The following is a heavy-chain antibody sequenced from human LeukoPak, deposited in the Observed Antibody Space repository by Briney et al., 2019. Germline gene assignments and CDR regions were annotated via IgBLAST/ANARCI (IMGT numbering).Heavy chain of an antibody. CDR2: ISAYNGNT. Sequence: ASVKVSCKASGYTFTSYGISWVRQAPGQGLEWMGWISAYNGNTNYAQKLQGRVTMTTDTSTSTAYMELRSLRSDDTAVYYCARDGFYTVVVPAARYYYYGMDVWGQGTTVTVSS. V-gene: IGHV1-18*01. D-gene: IGHD2-2*01. J-gene: IGHJ6*02. CDR1: GYTFTSYG. CDR3: ARDGFYTVVVPAARYYYYGMDV.